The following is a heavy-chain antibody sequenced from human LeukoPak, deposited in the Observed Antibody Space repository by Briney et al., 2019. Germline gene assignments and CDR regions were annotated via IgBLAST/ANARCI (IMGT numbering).Heavy chain of an antibody. J-gene: IGHJ1*01. D-gene: IGHD3-22*01. CDR1: GGSISSYY. CDR2: IYYSGST. CDR3: ARMYYYDSSGYYGEYFQH. Sequence: SETLSLTCTVSGGSISSYYWSRIRQPPGKGLEWIGYIYYSGSTNYNPSLKGRVTISVDTSKNQFSLKLSSVTAADTAVYYCARMYYYDSSGYYGEYFQHWGQGTLVTVSS. V-gene: IGHV4-59*01.